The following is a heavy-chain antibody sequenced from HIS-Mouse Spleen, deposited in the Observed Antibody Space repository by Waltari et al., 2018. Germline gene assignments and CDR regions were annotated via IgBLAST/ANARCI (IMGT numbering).Heavy chain of an antibody. CDR1: GFTFSSYS. D-gene: IGHD1-7*01. CDR3: ARDGYNWNYVGQFDY. V-gene: IGHV3-21*01. CDR2: ISSSSSYI. J-gene: IGHJ4*02. Sequence: EVQLVVSGGGLVKPGGSLRLSCAASGFTFSSYSMNWVRQAPGKGLEWVSSISSSSSYIYYADSVKGRFTISRDNAKNSLYLQMNSLRAEDTAVYYCARDGYNWNYVGQFDYWGQGTLVTVSS.